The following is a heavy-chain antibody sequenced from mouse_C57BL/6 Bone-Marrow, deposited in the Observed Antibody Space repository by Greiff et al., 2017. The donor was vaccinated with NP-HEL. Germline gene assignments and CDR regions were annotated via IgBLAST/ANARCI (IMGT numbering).Heavy chain of an antibody. J-gene: IGHJ1*03. CDR3: AREEVYYYGSSYRYFDV. CDR1: GYAFSSYW. V-gene: IGHV1-80*01. CDR2: IYPGDGDT. D-gene: IGHD1-1*01. Sequence: QVQLQQSGAELVKPGASVKISCKASGYAFSSYWMNWVKQRPGEGLEWIGQIYPGDGDTNYNGKFKGKATLTADKSSSTAYMQLSSLTSEDSAVYFCAREEVYYYGSSYRYFDVWGTGTTVTVSS.